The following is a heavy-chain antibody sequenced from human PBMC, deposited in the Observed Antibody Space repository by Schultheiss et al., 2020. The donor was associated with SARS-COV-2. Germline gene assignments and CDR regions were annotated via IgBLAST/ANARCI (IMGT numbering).Heavy chain of an antibody. V-gene: IGHV3-21*01. D-gene: IGHD3-10*01. CDR3: ARDPSLNYYGSGSSPC. J-gene: IGHJ4*02. CDR1: GFTLSSYA. Sequence: GESLKISCAASGFTLSSYAMHWVRQAPGKGLEWVSYISSSSSYIYYADSVKGRFTISRDNAKNSLYLQMNSLRAEDTAVYYCARDPSLNYYGSGSSPCWGQGTLVTVSS. CDR2: ISSSSSYI.